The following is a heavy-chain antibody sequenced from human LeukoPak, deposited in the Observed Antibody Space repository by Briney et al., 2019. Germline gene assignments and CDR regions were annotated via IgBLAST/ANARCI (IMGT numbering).Heavy chain of an antibody. D-gene: IGHD4-17*01. CDR3: AKDKDYGDYLDAFDI. CDR2: ISGSGGST. Sequence: GGPLRLSCAASGFTFSSYAMSWVRQAPGKGLEWVSAISGSGGSTYYADSVKGRFTISRDNSKNTLYLQMNSLRAEDTAVYYCAKDKDYGDYLDAFDIWGQGTMVTVSS. CDR1: GFTFSSYA. J-gene: IGHJ3*02. V-gene: IGHV3-23*01.